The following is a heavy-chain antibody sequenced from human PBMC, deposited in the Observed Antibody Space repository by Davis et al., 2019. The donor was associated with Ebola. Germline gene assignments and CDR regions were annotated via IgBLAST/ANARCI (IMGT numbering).Heavy chain of an antibody. V-gene: IGHV3-15*05. CDR2: IISKVTGGTI. CDR3: MSRGLVSATDEAFDI. J-gene: IGHJ3*02. D-gene: IGHD1-1*01. Sequence: WGSLSLSCAASGFTSTTAWLSRVRQAPGTGLEWVGRIISKVTGGTISYAAPVKGRFTISRDDSKNTLYLQMNSLKSEDTAMYYCMSRGLVSATDEAFDIWGQGTVVTVSS. CDR1: GFTSTTAW.